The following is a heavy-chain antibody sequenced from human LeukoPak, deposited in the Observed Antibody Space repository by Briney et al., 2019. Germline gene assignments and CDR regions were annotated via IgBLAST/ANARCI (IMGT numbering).Heavy chain of an antibody. J-gene: IGHJ5*02. CDR2: FDPEDGET. CDR1: GYTFTSYY. V-gene: IGHV1-24*01. CDR3: ATGPGAYSSSWYNWFDP. Sequence: ASVKVSCKASGYTFTSYYMHWVRQAPGKGLEWMGGFDPEDGETIYAQKFQGRVTMTEDTSTDSAYMELSSLRSEDTAVYYCATGPGAYSSSWYNWFDPWGQGTLVTVSS. D-gene: IGHD6-13*01.